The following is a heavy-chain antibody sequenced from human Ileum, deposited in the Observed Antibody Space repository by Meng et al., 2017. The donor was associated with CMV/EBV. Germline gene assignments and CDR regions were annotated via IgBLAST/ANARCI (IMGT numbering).Heavy chain of an antibody. Sequence: VLLPGAGPGLVKPSETLSSTCSVSCGSISSYSWSWIRQPAGKGLEWIGRIYSSVGANYSPSLKSRATMSVDMSKNEVSLKLSAVTAADTAVYYCARGDPDGYCAGGSCYRYWYFDVWGRGTLVTVSS. CDR2: IYSSVGA. CDR3: ARGDPDGYCAGGSCYRYWYFDV. J-gene: IGHJ2*01. D-gene: IGHD2-15*01. V-gene: IGHV4-4*07. CDR1: CGSISSYS.